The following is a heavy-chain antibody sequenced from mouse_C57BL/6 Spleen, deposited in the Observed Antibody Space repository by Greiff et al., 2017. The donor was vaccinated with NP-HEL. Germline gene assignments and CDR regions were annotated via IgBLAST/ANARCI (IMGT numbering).Heavy chain of an antibody. D-gene: IGHD1-1*01. V-gene: IGHV2-2*01. J-gene: IGHJ4*01. CDR1: GFSLTSYG. CDR3: AGYYYGRDYAMDY. CDR2: IWSGGST. Sequence: VKLQESGPGLVQPSQSLSITCTVSGFSLTSYGVHWVRQSPGKGLEWLGVIWSGGSTDYNAAFISRLSISKDNSKSQVFFKMNSLQADDTAIYYCAGYYYGRDYAMDYWGQGTSVTVSS.